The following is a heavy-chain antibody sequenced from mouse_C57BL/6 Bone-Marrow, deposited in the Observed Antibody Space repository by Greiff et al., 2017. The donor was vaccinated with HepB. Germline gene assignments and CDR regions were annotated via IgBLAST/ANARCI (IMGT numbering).Heavy chain of an antibody. Sequence: QVQLQQPGAELVKPGASVKLSCEASGYTFTSYWMQWVKQRPGQGLEWIGEIDPSDSYTNYNQKFKGKATLTVDTSSSTAYMQLSSLTSEDSAVYYCAFITTVVDYGYFDVWGTGTTVTVSS. V-gene: IGHV1-50*01. CDR1: GYTFTSYW. J-gene: IGHJ1*03. CDR2: IDPSDSYT. D-gene: IGHD1-1*01. CDR3: AFITTVVDYGYFDV.